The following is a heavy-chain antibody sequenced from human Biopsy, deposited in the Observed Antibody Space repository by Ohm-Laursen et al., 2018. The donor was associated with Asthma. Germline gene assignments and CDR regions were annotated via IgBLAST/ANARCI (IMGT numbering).Heavy chain of an antibody. D-gene: IGHD7-27*01. CDR1: AYTFIGYH. J-gene: IGHJ5*02. CDR3: ARVQKSPGDRWFDP. Sequence: VSSVKVSCNASAYTFIGYHLHWVRQAPGEGLEWMGRINPNGGATIYAQKFQGRVTMTRDTSISTAYMELSRLTSDDTAVYYCARVQKSPGDRWFDPWGPGTLVTVSS. CDR2: INPNGGAT. V-gene: IGHV1-2*06.